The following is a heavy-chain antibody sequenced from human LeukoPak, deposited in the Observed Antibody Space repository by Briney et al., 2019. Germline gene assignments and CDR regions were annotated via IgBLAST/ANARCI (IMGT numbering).Heavy chain of an antibody. V-gene: IGHV3-30*02. J-gene: IGHJ4*02. CDR2: IRYDGSNK. Sequence: GGSLRLSCAASGFTFSSYGMHWVRQAPGKGLEWVAFIRYDGSNKYYADSVKGRFTISRDNSKNTLYLQMNSLRAEDTAVYYCARGHSSSKDYYDSSGPLDYWGQGTLVTVSS. CDR1: GFTFSSYG. CDR3: ARGHSSSKDYYDSSGPLDY. D-gene: IGHD3-22*01.